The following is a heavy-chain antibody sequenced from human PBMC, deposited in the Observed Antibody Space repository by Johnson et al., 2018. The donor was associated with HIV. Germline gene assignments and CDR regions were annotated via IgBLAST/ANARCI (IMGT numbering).Heavy chain of an antibody. J-gene: IGHJ3*02. CDR2: FNTDGSTT. CDR1: GFTFSSYG. Sequence: QVQLVESGGGVVQPGGSLRLSCAASGFTFSSYGMHWVRQAPGKGLEWVSHFNTDGSTTSYADSVKGRFTISRDNSKNTLYLQMNSMRAEDTAVYYCARDNIVLMVGGAFDIWGQGTMVTVSS. V-gene: IGHV3-NL1*01. CDR3: ARDNIVLMVGGAFDI. D-gene: IGHD2-8*01.